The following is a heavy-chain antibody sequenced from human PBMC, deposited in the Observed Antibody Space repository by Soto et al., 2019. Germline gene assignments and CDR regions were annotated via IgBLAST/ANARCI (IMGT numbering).Heavy chain of an antibody. CDR3: ARGAYIQSVGFYYYGMDV. V-gene: IGHV1-2*04. D-gene: IGHD1-1*01. CDR2: INPNSGGT. CDR1: GYTFTGYY. J-gene: IGHJ6*02. Sequence: ASVKVSCKASGYTFTGYYMHWVRQAPGQGLEWMGWINPNSGGTNYAQKFQGWVTMTRGTSISTAYMELSRLRSDDTAVYYCARGAYIQSVGFYYYGMDVWGQGTTVTVSS.